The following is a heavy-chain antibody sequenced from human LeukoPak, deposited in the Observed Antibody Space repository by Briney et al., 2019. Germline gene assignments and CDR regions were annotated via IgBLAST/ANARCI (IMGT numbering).Heavy chain of an antibody. Sequence: PSETLSLTCAVYGGSFSGYYWSWIRQPPGKGLEWIGEINHSGSTNYNPSLKSRVTISVDTSKNQFSLKLSSVTAADTAVYYCAGSPGSSGTFDYWGQGTLVTVSS. CDR3: AGSPGSSGTFDY. D-gene: IGHD6-19*01. CDR1: GGSFSGYY. V-gene: IGHV4-34*01. J-gene: IGHJ4*02. CDR2: INHSGST.